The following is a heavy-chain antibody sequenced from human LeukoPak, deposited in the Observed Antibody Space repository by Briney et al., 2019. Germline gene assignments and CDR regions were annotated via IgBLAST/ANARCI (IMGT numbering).Heavy chain of an antibody. V-gene: IGHV1-2*02. CDR3: ARSTVNTMIVVVIDDY. J-gene: IGHJ4*02. CDR2: INPDSGGT. D-gene: IGHD3-22*01. Sequence: ASVKVSCKASGYIFTAYYMHWARQAPGQGLEWMGWINPDSGGTNYAQKFQGRVTMTTDTSINTAYMELSRLRSDDTAVYYCARSTVNTMIVVVIDDYWGQGTLVTVSS. CDR1: GYIFTAYY.